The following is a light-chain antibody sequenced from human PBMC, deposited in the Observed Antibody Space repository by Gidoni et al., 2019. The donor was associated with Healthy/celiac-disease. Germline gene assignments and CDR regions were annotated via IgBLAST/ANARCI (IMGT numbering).Light chain of an antibody. Sequence: DIQMTQSPSSLSASVGDRVTITCRASQSISSYLNWYQQKPGKAPKLLIYAASSLQSGVPSRFSGSGSGTDFTLTISSLQPEDFATYYCQQSYSTLLLTFXGXTKEEIK. V-gene: IGKV1-39*01. CDR3: QQSYSTLLLT. J-gene: IGKJ4*01. CDR2: AAS. CDR1: QSISSY.